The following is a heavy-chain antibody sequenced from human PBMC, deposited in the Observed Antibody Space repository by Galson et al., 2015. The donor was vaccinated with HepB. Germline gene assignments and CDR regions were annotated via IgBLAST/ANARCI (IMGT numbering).Heavy chain of an antibody. D-gene: IGHD3-3*01. V-gene: IGHV1-18*04. Sequence: SVKVSCKASGYTFTSYGISWVRQAPGQGLEWMGWISAYNGNTNYAQKLQGRVTMTTDTSTSTAYMELRSLRSDDTAVYYCARDPITIFGVVIMRDYYYYYGMDVWGQGTTVTVSS. CDR1: GYTFTSYG. CDR2: ISAYNGNT. J-gene: IGHJ6*02. CDR3: ARDPITIFGVVIMRDYYYYYGMDV.